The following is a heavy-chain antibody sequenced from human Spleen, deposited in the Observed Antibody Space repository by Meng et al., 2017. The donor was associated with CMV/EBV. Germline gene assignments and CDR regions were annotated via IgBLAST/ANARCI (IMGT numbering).Heavy chain of an antibody. CDR2: ISYDGSNK. D-gene: IGHD3-22*01. J-gene: IGHJ4*02. V-gene: IGHV3-30*09. Sequence: GESLKISCAASGFTFSSYAMHWVRQAPGKGLEWVAVISYDGSNKYYADSVKGRFAISRDNSKNTLYLQMNSLRAEDTAVYYCARSAYDSSGYHFYFFDYWGQGTLVTVSS. CDR1: GFTFSSYA. CDR3: ARSAYDSSGYHFYFFDY.